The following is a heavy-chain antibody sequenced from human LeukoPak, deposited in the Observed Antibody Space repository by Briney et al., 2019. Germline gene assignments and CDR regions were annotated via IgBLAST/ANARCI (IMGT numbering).Heavy chain of an antibody. D-gene: IGHD4-23*01. Sequence: GGSLRLSCAASGFTFSSYDMSWVRQAPGKGLEWASAISGSGGSTYYADSVKGRFTISRDNSKNTLYLQMNSLRAEDTAVYYCATIKGGYGGAFDIWGQGTMVTVSS. CDR1: GFTFSSYD. CDR2: ISGSGGST. J-gene: IGHJ3*02. CDR3: ATIKGGYGGAFDI. V-gene: IGHV3-23*01.